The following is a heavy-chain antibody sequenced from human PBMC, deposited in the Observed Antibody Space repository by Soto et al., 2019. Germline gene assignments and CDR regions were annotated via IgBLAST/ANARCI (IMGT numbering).Heavy chain of an antibody. CDR1: GGSISSSSHS. V-gene: IGHV4-39*01. CDR3: ARWPVGAVIYYLDN. CDR2: IYYSGST. D-gene: IGHD1-26*01. J-gene: IGHJ4*02. Sequence: QLQLQESGPGLVKPSETLSLTCIVFGGSISSSSHSWGWIRQPPGKGLEWIGNIYYSGSTYYNPSLKSRVTVSVDPSSNQFSLRLRSVTAADTAIYYCARWPVGAVIYYLDNWGQGALVTVSS.